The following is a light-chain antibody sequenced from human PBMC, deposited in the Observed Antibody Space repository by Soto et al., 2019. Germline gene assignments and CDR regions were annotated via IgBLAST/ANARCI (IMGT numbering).Light chain of an antibody. Sequence: DIQMTQSPSSLSASLGDRVTITCRASQGIGVYLAWFQQKPGNAPKLLFYAAFTLQSGVPSRFSGSGSGTDFTLTVSILQPEDVATYYCQKYNSAPFTFGGGTRVEIK. CDR3: QKYNSAPFT. CDR1: QGIGVY. J-gene: IGKJ4*01. CDR2: AAF. V-gene: IGKV1-27*01.